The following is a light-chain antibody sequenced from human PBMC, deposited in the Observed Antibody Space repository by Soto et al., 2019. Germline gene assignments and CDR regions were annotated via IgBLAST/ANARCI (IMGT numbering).Light chain of an antibody. CDR3: QQYDSYLMYT. CDR1: QTVSTW. Sequence: DIQMTQSPSTLSASVGDRVTITCRASQTVSTWLAWYQQKPGKAPKLLIYDASSLETGVPSRFSGSGSGTDFTLTISGLQPDDFTTYYCQQYDSYLMYTFGQGTKLEIK. CDR2: DAS. J-gene: IGKJ2*01. V-gene: IGKV1-5*01.